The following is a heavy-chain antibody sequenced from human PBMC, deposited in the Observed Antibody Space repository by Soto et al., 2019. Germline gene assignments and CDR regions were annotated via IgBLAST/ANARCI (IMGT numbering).Heavy chain of an antibody. CDR3: ARTAYYYDSSGYDFDC. D-gene: IGHD3-22*01. V-gene: IGHV3-33*01. CDR2: IWYDGRNT. Sequence: QVQLVESGGGVVQPGRSLRLSCAASGFTFSSYGMHWVRQAPGKGLEWVAVIWYDGRNTYYADSVKARFTISSDNSKNTLNLQMNSLRAEDTAVYYCARTAYYYDSSGYDFDCWGQGTLVTVSS. J-gene: IGHJ4*02. CDR1: GFTFSSYG.